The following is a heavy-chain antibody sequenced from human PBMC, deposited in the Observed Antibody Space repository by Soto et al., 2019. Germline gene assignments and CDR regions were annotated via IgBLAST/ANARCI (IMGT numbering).Heavy chain of an antibody. Sequence: SETLSLTCAVSSGSISSSNWWSWVRQPPGKGLEWIGEIYHSGSTNYNPSLKSRVTISVDKSKNQFSLKLSSVTAADTAVYYCATRITIFGVVSPLCYWGQGTLVTVSS. CDR1: SGSISSSNW. V-gene: IGHV4-4*02. CDR2: IYHSGST. CDR3: ATRITIFGVVSPLCY. J-gene: IGHJ4*02. D-gene: IGHD3-3*01.